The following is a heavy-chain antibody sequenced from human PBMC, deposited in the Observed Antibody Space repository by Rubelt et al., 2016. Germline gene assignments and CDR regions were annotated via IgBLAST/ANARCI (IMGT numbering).Heavy chain of an antibody. CDR2: IYYSGST. Sequence: QVQLQESGPGLVKPSETLSLTCSVSGGSIRSYYWSWIRQPPGKGLEWIGYIYYSGSTNYNPSLKSRVTISVDTSKNQFSLKLSSVTAADTAVYYCARDLNDSLDYWGQGTLVTVSS. J-gene: IGHJ4*02. CDR1: GGSIRSYY. D-gene: IGHD3-3*01. V-gene: IGHV4-59*01. CDR3: ARDLNDSLDY.